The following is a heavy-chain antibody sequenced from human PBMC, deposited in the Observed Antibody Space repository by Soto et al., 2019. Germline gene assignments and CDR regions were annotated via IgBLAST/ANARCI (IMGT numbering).Heavy chain of an antibody. D-gene: IGHD3-22*01. V-gene: IGHV3-30-3*01. J-gene: IGHJ3*02. CDR3: AKAKYYDSSGYYDPLAFDI. CDR1: GFTFSSYA. Sequence: GGSLRVSCAASGFTFSSYARHWVRQAPGKGLEWVAVISYDGSNKYYADSVKGRFTISRDNSKNSLYLQMNSLRTEDTALYYCAKAKYYDSSGYYDPLAFDIWGQGAMVTVSS. CDR2: ISYDGSNK.